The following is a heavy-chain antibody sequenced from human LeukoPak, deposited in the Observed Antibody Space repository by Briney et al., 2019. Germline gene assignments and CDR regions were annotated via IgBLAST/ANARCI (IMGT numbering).Heavy chain of an antibody. V-gene: IGHV1-2*04. CDR2: INPNSGGT. Sequence: GASVKVSCKASGYTFTGYYMHWVRQAPGQGLEWMGWINPNSGGTNYAQKFQGWVTMTRDTSISTAYMELSRLRSDDTAVYYCARGTPPWGSGSSQENRYYYYGMDVWGQGTTATVSS. D-gene: IGHD3-10*01. CDR3: ARGTPPWGSGSSQENRYYYYGMDV. CDR1: GYTFTGYY. J-gene: IGHJ6*02.